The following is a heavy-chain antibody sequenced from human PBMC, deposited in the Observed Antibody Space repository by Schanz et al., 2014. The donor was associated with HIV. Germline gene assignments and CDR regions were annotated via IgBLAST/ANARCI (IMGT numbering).Heavy chain of an antibody. V-gene: IGHV3-15*01. CDR3: TTRRVLGVNLDV. Sequence: VQLVESGGGLVKPGGSLRLSCAASGFTFSDYYMSWIRQAPGKGLEWVGLIKSKTDGETTDYAAPVKGRFTISRDDSKTTLFLQMNSLKSEDTAVYYCTTRRVLGVNLDVWGQGTTVTVSS. J-gene: IGHJ6*02. D-gene: IGHD3-3*01. CDR1: GFTFSDYY. CDR2: IKSKTDGETT.